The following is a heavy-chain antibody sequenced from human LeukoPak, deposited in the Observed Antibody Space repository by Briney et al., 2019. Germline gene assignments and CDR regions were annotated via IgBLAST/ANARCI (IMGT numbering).Heavy chain of an antibody. V-gene: IGHV3-64D*06. J-gene: IGHJ4*02. D-gene: IGHD3-9*01. CDR2: ISSNVDST. Sequence: GGSLTLSRSASGFTFSSYTTHWARQPPGKGLEYVSAISSNVDSTYYADSVKGRFAISRDNSKNTLYLQMSSLRPEDTAVYVCVKVKGPYDILTGYFDHWGQGTLVTVSS. CDR3: VKVKGPYDILTGYFDH. CDR1: GFTFSSYT.